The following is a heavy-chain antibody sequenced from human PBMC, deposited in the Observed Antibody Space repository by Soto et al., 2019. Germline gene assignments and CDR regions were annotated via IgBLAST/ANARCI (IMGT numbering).Heavy chain of an antibody. D-gene: IGHD6-19*01. V-gene: IGHV1-69*01. CDR1: GGTFSSYA. CDR3: AREWGNIAVAGTVWFDP. Sequence: QVQLVQSGAEVKKPGSSVKVSCKASGGTFSSYAISWVRQAPGQGLECMGGIIPIFGTANYAQKFQGRVTITEDESTSTAYMELSSLRSEDTAVYYCAREWGNIAVAGTVWFDPWGQGTLVTVSS. CDR2: IIPIFGTA. J-gene: IGHJ5*02.